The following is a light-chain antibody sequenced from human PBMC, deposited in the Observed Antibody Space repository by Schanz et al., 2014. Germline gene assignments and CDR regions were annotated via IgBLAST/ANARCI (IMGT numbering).Light chain of an antibody. CDR3: SSYAGTNNFGV. V-gene: IGLV2-23*03. CDR2: EGS. Sequence: QSALAQPASVSGSPGQSITISCTGTTRDVANHNIVSWYQQHPGKAPKLMIYEGSKRPSGVSNRISGSKSGNTASLTISGLQAEDEAGYYCSSYAGTNNFGVFGGGTKLTVL. CDR1: TRDVANHNI. J-gene: IGLJ3*02.